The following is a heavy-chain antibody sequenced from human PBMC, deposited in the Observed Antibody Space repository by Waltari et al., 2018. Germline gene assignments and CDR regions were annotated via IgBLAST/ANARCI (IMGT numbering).Heavy chain of an antibody. CDR3: AKDPGGLRLGELSFYY. J-gene: IGHJ4*02. CDR2: ISGSGGST. D-gene: IGHD3-16*02. CDR1: GFTFSSYA. V-gene: IGHV3-23*01. Sequence: EVQLLESGGGLVQPGGSLRLSCAASGFTFSSYAMSWVRQAPGKGLEWVSAISGSGGSTYYADSVKGRFNISRDNSKNTLYLQMNSLRAEDTAVYYCAKDPGGLRLGELSFYYWGQGTLVTVSS.